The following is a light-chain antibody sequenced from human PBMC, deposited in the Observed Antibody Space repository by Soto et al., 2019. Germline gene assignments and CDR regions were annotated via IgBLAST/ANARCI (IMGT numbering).Light chain of an antibody. CDR3: QQYGSSPPIT. Sequence: IVVTQSPGTLYLSPGERATLACRASQSVSSSYLAWYQQKPGQAPRLLIYGASSRATGIPDRFSGSGSGTDFTLTISRLEPEDFAVYYCQQYGSSPPITFGPGTRLEIK. J-gene: IGKJ5*01. CDR1: QSVSSSY. CDR2: GAS. V-gene: IGKV3-20*01.